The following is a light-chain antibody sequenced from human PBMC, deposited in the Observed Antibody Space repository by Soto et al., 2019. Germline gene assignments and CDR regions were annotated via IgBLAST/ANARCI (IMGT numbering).Light chain of an antibody. CDR3: QQLNSYPRVT. V-gene: IGKV1-9*01. CDR1: QGLSRY. CDR2: AAS. Sequence: IQLTQSPSSLSASVGDRVPITCRASQGLSRYLAWYQQKPGKAPKLLIYAASTLQSGVPSRFSGSGSGTDFTLTISSLQPEDFATYYCQQLNSYPRVTFGPGTKVDIK. J-gene: IGKJ3*01.